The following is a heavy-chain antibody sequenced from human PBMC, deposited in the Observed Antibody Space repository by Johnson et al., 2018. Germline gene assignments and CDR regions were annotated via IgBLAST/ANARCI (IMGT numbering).Heavy chain of an antibody. CDR1: GFTFDDYA. CDR3: AKAPVGWLGEGAEYFQH. V-gene: IGHV3-9*01. Sequence: EVQLGETGGGLVKPGGSMRLSCAASGFTFDDYAMHWVRQAPGKGLEWGPGISWNSGSIGYADSVKGRFPISRDNANNSLYLQMNSLRAEDPALSYCAKAPVGWLGEGAEYFQHWGQGTLVTVSS. D-gene: IGHD3-3*01. CDR2: ISWNSGSI. J-gene: IGHJ1*01.